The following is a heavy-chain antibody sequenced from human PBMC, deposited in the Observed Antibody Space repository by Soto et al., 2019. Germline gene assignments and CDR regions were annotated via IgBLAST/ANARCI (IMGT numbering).Heavy chain of an antibody. CDR1: GGSFSGFY. CDR3: AGARFYSDSSGYYSTFDY. CDR2: VSHSGST. D-gene: IGHD3-22*01. Sequence: PSETLSLTCAVYGGSFSGFYWSWIRQPPGKGLEWIGEVSHSGSTNYNPSLKSRVTISADTSKNQFFLKLTSVTAADTAVYYCAGARFYSDSSGYYSTFDYWGQGTVVTVSS. V-gene: IGHV4-34*01. J-gene: IGHJ4*02.